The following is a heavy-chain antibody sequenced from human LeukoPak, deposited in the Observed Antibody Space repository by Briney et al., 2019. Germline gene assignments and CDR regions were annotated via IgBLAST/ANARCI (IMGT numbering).Heavy chain of an antibody. CDR1: GFTFSSSA. V-gene: IGHV3-23*01. D-gene: IGHD4-17*01. CDR2: VSATGDDT. Sequence: PGGSLRLSCTASGFTFSSSAISWVRQAPGKGLEWVSAVSATGDDTYYADSVKGRFTISRDNSKNTLYLQMNSLRAEDTAVYYRATAVGEGFWGQGTLVTVSS. J-gene: IGHJ4*02. CDR3: ATAVGEGF.